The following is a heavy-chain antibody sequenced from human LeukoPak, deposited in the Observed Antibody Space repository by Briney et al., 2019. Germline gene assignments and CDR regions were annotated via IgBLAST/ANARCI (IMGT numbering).Heavy chain of an antibody. CDR3: ARDSFGSSGYYYLHFDY. Sequence: GGSLRLSCAASGFTFSDYYMSWIRQAPGKGLEWVSYISSSGSTVYYADSVKGRFTISRDNAKNSLYLQMNSPRAEDTAVYYCARDSFGSSGYYYLHFDYWGQGTLVTVSS. V-gene: IGHV3-11*01. J-gene: IGHJ4*02. CDR2: ISSSGSTV. CDR1: GFTFSDYY. D-gene: IGHD3-22*01.